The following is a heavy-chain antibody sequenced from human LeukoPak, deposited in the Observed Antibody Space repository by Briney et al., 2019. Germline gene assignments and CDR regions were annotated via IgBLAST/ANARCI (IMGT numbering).Heavy chain of an antibody. J-gene: IGHJ5*02. D-gene: IGHD3-3*01. V-gene: IGHV4-61*01. Sequence: SETLSLTCTVSGGSVSSGSYYWSWIRPPPGQGLEWIGYIYYSGSTNYNPSLKSRVTISVDTSKNQFSLKLSSVTAADTAVYYCARDRSLEGIGWFDPWGQGTLVTVSS. CDR1: GGSVSSGSYY. CDR2: IYYSGST. CDR3: ARDRSLEGIGWFDP.